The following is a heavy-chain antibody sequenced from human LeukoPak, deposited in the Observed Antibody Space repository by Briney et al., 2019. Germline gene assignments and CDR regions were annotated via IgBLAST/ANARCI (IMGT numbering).Heavy chain of an antibody. CDR1: EFTFSTYS. D-gene: IGHD3-22*01. CDR3: AKGPYYYYDSSGYYYFDY. J-gene: IGHJ4*02. CDR2: ISSGSTYI. V-gene: IGHV3-21*04. Sequence: GGSLRLSCAASEFTFSTYSMNWVRQAPGKGLEWVSSISSGSTYIYYADSVKGRFTISRDNAKNSLYLQMNSLRTEDTAFYYCAKGPYYYYDSSGYYYFDYWGQGTLVTVSS.